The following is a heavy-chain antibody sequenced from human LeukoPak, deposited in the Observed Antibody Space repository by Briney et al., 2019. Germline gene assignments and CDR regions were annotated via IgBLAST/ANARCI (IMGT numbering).Heavy chain of an antibody. V-gene: IGHV3-21*01. CDR1: GFTFSSYS. D-gene: IGHD2-15*01. CDR2: ISSSSSYI. CDR3: ASGYCSGGSCYSGDY. J-gene: IGHJ4*02. Sequence: PGGSLRLSCAASGFTFSSYSMNWVRQAPGKGLEWVSSISSSSSYIYYADSVKGRFTISRDNAKNTLYLQMNSLRAEDTAVYYCASGYCSGGSCYSGDYWGQGTLVTVSS.